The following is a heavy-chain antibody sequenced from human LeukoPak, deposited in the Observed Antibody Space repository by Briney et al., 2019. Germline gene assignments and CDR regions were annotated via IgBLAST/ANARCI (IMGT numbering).Heavy chain of an antibody. CDR2: INHSGST. Sequence: SETLSLTCAVYGGSFSGYYWSWIRQPPGKGLEWIGEINHSGSTNYNPSLKSRVTISVDTSKNQFSLKLSSVTAADTAVYYCARGGIAAAGDHWGQGTLVTVSS. D-gene: IGHD6-13*01. J-gene: IGHJ4*02. V-gene: IGHV4-34*01. CDR1: GGSFSGYY. CDR3: ARGGIAAAGDH.